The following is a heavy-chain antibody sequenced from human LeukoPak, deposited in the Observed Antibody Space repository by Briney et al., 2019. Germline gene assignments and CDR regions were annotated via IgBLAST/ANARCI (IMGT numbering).Heavy chain of an antibody. J-gene: IGHJ4*02. Sequence: GRSLRLSCAASGFSFDDYAMQWVRQAPGKGLEWASGISWNSGSIGYADSVKGRFTISRDNAKNSLYLQMNRLRAEDTALYYCAKDRYTSGWYDLEYWGQGTLVTVSS. CDR1: GFSFDDYA. CDR3: AKDRYTSGWYDLEY. D-gene: IGHD6-19*01. V-gene: IGHV3-9*01. CDR2: ISWNSGSI.